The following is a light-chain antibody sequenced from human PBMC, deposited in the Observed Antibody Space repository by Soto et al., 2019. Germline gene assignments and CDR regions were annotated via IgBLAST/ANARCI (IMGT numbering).Light chain of an antibody. CDR3: QQYNNFWT. CDR2: GAS. J-gene: IGKJ1*01. CDR1: QSVSSN. V-gene: IGKV3-15*01. Sequence: EVVMTQSPATLSVSPGERATLSCRASQSVSSNLAWYQQKPGQAPRLLIYGASTRDTGIPARFSGSGSGTEFTLTISSLQSEDFAVYHCQQYNNFWTFGQGTKVEIK.